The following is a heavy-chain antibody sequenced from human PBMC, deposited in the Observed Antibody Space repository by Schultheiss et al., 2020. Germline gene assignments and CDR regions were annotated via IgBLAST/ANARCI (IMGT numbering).Heavy chain of an antibody. CDR3: AKAIMTTVNNWFDP. V-gene: IGHV3-30*18. CDR2: ISYDGSNK. Sequence: SCAASGFTFSSYGMHWVRQAPGKGLEWVAVISYDGSNKYYADSVKGRFTISRDNSKNTLYLQMNSLRAEDTAVYYCAKAIMTTVNNWFDPWGQGTLVTVSS. D-gene: IGHD4-11*01. CDR1: GFTFSSYG. J-gene: IGHJ5*02.